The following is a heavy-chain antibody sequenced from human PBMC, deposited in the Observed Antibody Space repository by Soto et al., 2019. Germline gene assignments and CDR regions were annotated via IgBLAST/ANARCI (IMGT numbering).Heavy chain of an antibody. D-gene: IGHD6-13*01. CDR3: ARRYSSSHRPFDS. J-gene: IGHJ4*02. CDR2: ISGSGDRT. CDR1: GFSFSSYG. V-gene: IGHV3-23*01. Sequence: EVQLLESGGDLVQPGGSLRLSCAASGFSFSSYGMGWVRQPPGKGLEWVSCISGSGDRTYYADSEKGRFIISRDNSKDTLFLQMNSLRAEDTAVYYCARRYSSSHRPFDSWGQGTLVTVSS.